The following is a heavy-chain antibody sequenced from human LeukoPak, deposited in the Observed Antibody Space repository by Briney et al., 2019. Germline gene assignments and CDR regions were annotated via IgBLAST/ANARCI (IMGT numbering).Heavy chain of an antibody. J-gene: IGHJ4*02. D-gene: IGHD6-13*01. Sequence: SETLSLTCTVSGGSISSYYWSWIRQPPGKGLEWIGYIYYSGSTNYNPSLKSRVTISVDTSKNQFSLKLSSVTAADTAVYYCARDGEAADYWGQGTLVTVSP. CDR3: ARDGEAADY. CDR1: GGSISSYY. CDR2: IYYSGST. V-gene: IGHV4-59*01.